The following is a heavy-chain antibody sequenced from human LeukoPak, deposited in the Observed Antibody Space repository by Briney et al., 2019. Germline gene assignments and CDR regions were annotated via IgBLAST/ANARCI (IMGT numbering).Heavy chain of an antibody. CDR1: GFTFDTYW. CDR2: IKQDGSEK. D-gene: IGHD6-19*01. J-gene: IGHJ4*02. CDR3: ARDQWWQFIAVAITSYFDC. Sequence: GGSLRLSCAASGFTFDTYWMSWVRQAPGKGLEWVANIKQDGSEKYYVDSVKGRFTISRDNAKNSLYLQMNSLRAEDTAVYYCARDQWWQFIAVAITSYFDCWGQGTLVTVSS. V-gene: IGHV3-7*01.